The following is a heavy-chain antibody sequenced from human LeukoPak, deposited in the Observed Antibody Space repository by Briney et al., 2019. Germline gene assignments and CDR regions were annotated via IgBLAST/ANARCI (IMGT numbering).Heavy chain of an antibody. CDR1: GYTFTGYY. CDR2: INRNSGGT. J-gene: IGHJ4*02. V-gene: IGHV1-2*02. D-gene: IGHD3-22*01. CDR3: AREVEDYYDSSGCYFDY. Sequence: ASVTVSCKASGYTFTGYYMHWVRQAPGQGLEWMGWINRNSGGTNYAQKFQGRVTMTRDTSISRAYRELSRLRSDDAAVYYCAREVEDYYDSSGCYFDYWGQGTLVTVSS.